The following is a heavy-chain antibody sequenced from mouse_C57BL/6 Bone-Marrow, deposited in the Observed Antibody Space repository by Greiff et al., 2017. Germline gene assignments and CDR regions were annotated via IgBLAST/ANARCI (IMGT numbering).Heavy chain of an antibody. V-gene: IGHV1-81*01. Sequence: QVHVKQSGAELARPGASVKLSCKASGYTFTSYGISWVKQRTGQGLEWIGEIYPRSGNTYYNEKFKGKATLTADKSSSTAYMELRSLTSEDSAVYFCARETGYFDYWGQGTTLTVSS. CDR1: GYTFTSYG. CDR3: ARETGYFDY. D-gene: IGHD4-1*01. J-gene: IGHJ2*01. CDR2: IYPRSGNT.